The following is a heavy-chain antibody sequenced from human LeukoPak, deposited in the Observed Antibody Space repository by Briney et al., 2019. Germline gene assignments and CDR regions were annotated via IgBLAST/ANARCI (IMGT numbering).Heavy chain of an antibody. J-gene: IGHJ5*02. CDR1: GFTFSSYE. CDR3: ARSLVVGATYPYH. Sequence: GGSLRLSCAASGFTFSSYEMNWVRQAPGKGLEWVSYISSSSSTIYYADSVKGRFTISRDNAKNSLYLQLNSLRAEDTAVYYCARSLVVGATYPYHWGQGTLVTVSA. D-gene: IGHD1-26*01. V-gene: IGHV3-48*01. CDR2: ISSSSSTI.